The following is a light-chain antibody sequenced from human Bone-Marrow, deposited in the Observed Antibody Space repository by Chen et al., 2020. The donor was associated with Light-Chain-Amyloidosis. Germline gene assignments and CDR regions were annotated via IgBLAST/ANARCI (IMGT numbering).Light chain of an antibody. V-gene: IGLV3-25*03. Sequence: SYELTQSPSVSVSPGQTARSTCSGDDFTTTYAYCYEQKPGQAPVLVIHRDAERPSGISDRFSGSSSGTAATLTISGVQAEDEADYHCQAADSSATYEVRFGGGTKLTVL. CDR1: DFTTTY. J-gene: IGLJ2*01. CDR2: RDA. CDR3: QAADSSATYEVR.